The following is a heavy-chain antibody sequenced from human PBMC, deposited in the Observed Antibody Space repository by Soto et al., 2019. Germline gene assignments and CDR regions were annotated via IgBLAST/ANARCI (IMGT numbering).Heavy chain of an antibody. CDR3: ARVAY. CDR1: GFTFSSYS. CDR2: ISSSSSTI. Sequence: GGSLRLSCAASGFTFSSYSMNWVRQAPGKGLEWVSYISSSSSTIYYADSVRGRFIISRDNAQNSLFLQMNTLRPEDSAIYYCARVAYWGPGTQVTVSS. J-gene: IGHJ4*02. V-gene: IGHV3-48*04.